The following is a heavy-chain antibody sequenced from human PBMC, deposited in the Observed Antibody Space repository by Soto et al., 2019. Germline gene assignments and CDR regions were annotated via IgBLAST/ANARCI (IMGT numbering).Heavy chain of an antibody. CDR1: SGSISGYY. V-gene: IGHV4-59*01. D-gene: IGHD5-12*01. J-gene: IGHJ3*02. CDR3: ARGVRGLRYSFDI. CDR2: IYYNGDT. Sequence: SETLSLTCTVSSGSISGYYWSWIQQPPGKEVEWIGYIYYNGDTYYNSFLNSRVTISLDTSKNQFSPNLNSVTAADTALYYCARGVRGLRYSFDIWGQGTMVTVSS.